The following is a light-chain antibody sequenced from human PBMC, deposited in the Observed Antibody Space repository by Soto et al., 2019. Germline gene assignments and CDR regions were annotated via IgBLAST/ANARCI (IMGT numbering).Light chain of an antibody. CDR3: QSFDSRLSGWV. CDR1: SSNIGAGYD. V-gene: IGLV1-40*01. Sequence: QSVLTQPPSVSGAPGQRVTISCTGSSSNIGAGYDEHWYQHLPGTAPKLLVHGNNDRPSGVPDRFSASKSDTSASLAITGLHVEDEADYYCQSFDSRLSGWVFGGGTKLTVL. J-gene: IGLJ2*01. CDR2: GNN.